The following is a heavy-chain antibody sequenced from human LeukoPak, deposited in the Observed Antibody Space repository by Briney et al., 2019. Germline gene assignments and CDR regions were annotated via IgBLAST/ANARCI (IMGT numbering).Heavy chain of an antibody. V-gene: IGHV3-53*01. CDR1: GFTVSSNY. CDR2: IYSGGST. D-gene: IGHD1-26*01. Sequence: GGSLRLSCAASGFTVSSNYMSWVRQAPGKGLEWVSVIYSGGSTYYADSVKGRFTTSRDNSKNTLYLQMNSLRAEDTAVYYCARDYGGSYYNGGYWGQGTLVTVSS. CDR3: ARDYGGSYYNGGY. J-gene: IGHJ4*02.